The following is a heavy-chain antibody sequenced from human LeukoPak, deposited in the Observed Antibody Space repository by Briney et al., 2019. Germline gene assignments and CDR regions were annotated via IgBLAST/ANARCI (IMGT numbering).Heavy chain of an antibody. CDR2: ISIGTSFI. CDR3: AREPLGTVRRRSVDY. V-gene: IGHV3-21*01. CDR1: GFTFSSYN. D-gene: IGHD4-17*01. Sequence: KSGGSLRLSCAASGFTFSSYNMNWVRQAPGKGLEWVAYISIGTSFIYYADSVKGRFTISRDNAKNSLYLQMNSLRAEDTAVYYCAREPLGTVRRRSVDYWGQGTLVTVSS. J-gene: IGHJ4*02.